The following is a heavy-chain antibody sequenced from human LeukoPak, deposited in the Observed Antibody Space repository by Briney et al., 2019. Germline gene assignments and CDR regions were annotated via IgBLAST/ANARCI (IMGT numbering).Heavy chain of an antibody. Sequence: PGGSLRLSCAASGFTFSSYSMNWVRQAPGKGLEWVSYIGISSSPIYYADSVKGRFTISRDNGKDSLYLQMNSLRAEDTAVYYCARAQSRYTAMIHDYWGQGTLVTVSS. D-gene: IGHD5-18*01. CDR3: ARAQSRYTAMIHDY. J-gene: IGHJ4*02. V-gene: IGHV3-48*04. CDR1: GFTFSSYS. CDR2: IGISSSPI.